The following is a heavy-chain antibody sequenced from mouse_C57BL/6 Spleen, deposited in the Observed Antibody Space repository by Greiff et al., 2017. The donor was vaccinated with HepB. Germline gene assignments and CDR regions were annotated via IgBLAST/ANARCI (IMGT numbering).Heavy chain of an antibody. J-gene: IGHJ3*01. CDR3: AREGYYGSSYAWFAY. CDR1: GYAFSSYW. CDR2: IYPGDGDT. Sequence: VQLQQSGAELVKPGASVKISCKASGYAFSSYWMNWVKQRPGKGLEWIGQIYPGDGDTNYNGKFKGKATLTADKSSSTAYMQLSSLTSEDSAVYFCAREGYYGSSYAWFAYWGQGTLVTVSA. D-gene: IGHD1-1*01. V-gene: IGHV1-80*01.